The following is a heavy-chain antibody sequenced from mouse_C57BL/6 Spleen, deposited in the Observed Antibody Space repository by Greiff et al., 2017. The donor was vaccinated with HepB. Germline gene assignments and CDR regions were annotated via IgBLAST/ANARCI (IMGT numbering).Heavy chain of an antibody. J-gene: IGHJ2*01. Sequence: EVKLVESGGDLVKPGGSLKLSCAASGFTFSSYGMSWVRQTPDKRLEWVATISSGGSYTYYPDSVKGRFTISRDNAKNTLYLQMSSLKSEDTAMYYCARQGQFPFDYWGQGTTLTVSS. V-gene: IGHV5-6*01. CDR2: ISSGGSYT. CDR3: ARQGQFPFDY. CDR1: GFTFSSYG.